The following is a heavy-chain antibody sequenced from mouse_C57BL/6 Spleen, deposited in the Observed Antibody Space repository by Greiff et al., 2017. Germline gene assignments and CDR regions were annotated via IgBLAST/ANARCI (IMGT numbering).Heavy chain of an antibody. J-gene: IGHJ1*03. V-gene: IGHV1-54*01. CDR1: GYAFTNYL. CDR3: ALGSSYGYFDV. Sequence: QVQLQQSGAELVRPGTSVKVSCKASGYAFTNYLIEWVKQRPGQGLEWIGVINPGSGGTNYNEKFKGKATLTADKSSSTAYMQRSSLTAEDSAVYFCALGSSYGYFDVWGTGTTVTVSS. CDR2: INPGSGGT. D-gene: IGHD1-1*01.